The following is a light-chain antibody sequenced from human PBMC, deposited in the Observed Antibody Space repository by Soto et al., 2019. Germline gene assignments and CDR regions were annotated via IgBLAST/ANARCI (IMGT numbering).Light chain of an antibody. Sequence: QSVLTQPACVSVSPGQSITVSCTGTSSDVGGYNYVSWYQQHPGKAPKLMIYEVSNRPSGVSNRFSGSKSGNTASLTISGLQVEDEADYYCSSYTSSSTLYVFGTGTKVTVL. V-gene: IGLV2-14*01. CDR1: SSDVGGYNY. J-gene: IGLJ1*01. CDR3: SSYTSSSTLYV. CDR2: EVS.